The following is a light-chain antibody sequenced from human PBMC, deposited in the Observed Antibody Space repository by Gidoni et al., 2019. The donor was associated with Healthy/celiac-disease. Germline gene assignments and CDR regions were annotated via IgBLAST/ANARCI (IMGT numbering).Light chain of an antibody. CDR3: LQDYNYPRT. Sequence: AIQMTQSPSSLSASVGDRVTITCRASQGIRNDLGWYQQKPGKDPKLLIYAASSLQSGVPSRFIGSGSGTDFTLTISSLQPEDFATYYCLQDYNYPRTCGQGTKVEIK. CDR1: QGIRND. CDR2: AAS. V-gene: IGKV1-6*01. J-gene: IGKJ1*01.